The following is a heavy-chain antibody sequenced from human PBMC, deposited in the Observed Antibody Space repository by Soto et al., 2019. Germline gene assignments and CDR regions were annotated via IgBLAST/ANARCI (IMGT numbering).Heavy chain of an antibody. CDR1: GFTFTSYW. J-gene: IGHJ4*02. D-gene: IGHD3-9*01. CDR3: ATSSDTGYIFDL. Sequence: GSLRLSCAASGFTFTSYWMSWVRQAPGKGLEWVASIKQNGGEEYYVDSVKGRFTISRDNAKNSLYLEMNSLRAEDRAVYYCATSSDTGYIFDLWGQGTLVTVSS. CDR2: IKQNGGEE. V-gene: IGHV3-7*01.